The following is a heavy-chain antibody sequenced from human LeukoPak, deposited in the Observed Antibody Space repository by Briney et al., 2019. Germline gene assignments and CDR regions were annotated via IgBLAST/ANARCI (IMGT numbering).Heavy chain of an antibody. V-gene: IGHV3-33*01. CDR3: ARDRGAGGYFDY. CDR2: IWYDGSSK. D-gene: IGHD3-10*01. Sequence: GGSLRLSCAASGFTFSSYGMHWVRQAPGKGLEWVAVIWYDGSSKYYADSVKGRFTISRDNSKNTLYLQMNSLRAEDTAVYYCARDRGAGGYFDYWGQGTLVTVSS. J-gene: IGHJ4*02. CDR1: GFTFSSYG.